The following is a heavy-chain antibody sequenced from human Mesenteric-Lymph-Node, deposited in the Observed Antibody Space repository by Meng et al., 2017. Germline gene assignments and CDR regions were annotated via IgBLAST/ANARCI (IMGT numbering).Heavy chain of an antibody. J-gene: IGHJ4*01. D-gene: IGHD6-19*01. CDR2: ISGSGGST. Sequence: GGSLRLSCAASGFTFSSYAMSWVRQAPGKGLEWVSAISGSGGSTYYADSVKGRFTISRDNSKNTLYLQMNSLRAEETAVDYCAKRGAVAGTWWDYWGQGTLVTVSS. CDR1: GFTFSSYA. CDR3: AKRGAVAGTWWDY. V-gene: IGHV3-23*01.